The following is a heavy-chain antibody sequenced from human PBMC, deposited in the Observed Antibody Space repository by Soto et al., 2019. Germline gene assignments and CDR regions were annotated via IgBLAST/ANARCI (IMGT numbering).Heavy chain of an antibody. V-gene: IGHV4-38-2*02. Sequence: PSETLSLTCPVSGYSISIGNYWGWLRQPPGKRMEWIGSIYQSGSTYYNPSLRSRATISVDTSKNQFSLKLSSVTAVDTAVYYCARVLGAPLYYFDYWGQGILVTVSS. J-gene: IGHJ4*02. CDR2: IYQSGST. D-gene: IGHD1-26*01. CDR1: GYSISIGNY. CDR3: ARVLGAPLYYFDY.